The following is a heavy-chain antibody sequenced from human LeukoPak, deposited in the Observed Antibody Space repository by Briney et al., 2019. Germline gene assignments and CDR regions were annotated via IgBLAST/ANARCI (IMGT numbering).Heavy chain of an antibody. CDR1: GFTFSSYA. CDR2: ISYDGSNK. CDR3: AKDISLPIPAAIGAFDI. D-gene: IGHD2-2*02. J-gene: IGHJ3*02. Sequence: GGSLRLSCAASGFTFSSYAMHWVRQAPGKGLEWVAVISYDGSNKYYADSVKGRFTISRDNSKNTLYLQMNSLRAEDTAVYYCAKDISLPIPAAIGAFDIWGQGTMVTVSS. V-gene: IGHV3-30*04.